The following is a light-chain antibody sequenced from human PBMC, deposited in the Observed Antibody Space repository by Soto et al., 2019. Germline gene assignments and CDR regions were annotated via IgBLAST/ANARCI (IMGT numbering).Light chain of an antibody. V-gene: IGKV1-5*01. CDR3: QQYDSYRT. Sequence: DLQMTQSPSTLSASVGDRVTITCRASQNVTTWLAWYQHKPGKASKLLLYDVSNLESGVPSRFSGSGSGTEFTLTISSLQSDDFATYFCQQYDSYRTFGQGTKVDIK. J-gene: IGKJ1*01. CDR1: QNVTTW. CDR2: DVS.